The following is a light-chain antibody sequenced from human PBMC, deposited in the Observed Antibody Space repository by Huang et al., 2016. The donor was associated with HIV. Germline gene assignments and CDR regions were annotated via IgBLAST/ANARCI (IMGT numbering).Light chain of an antibody. V-gene: IGKV4-1*01. Sequence: DIVMTQSLDSLAVSLGERATINCKSSQSVLSGNNKNYLAWFQQKSGQPPKLLIYWASTRESGVPDRFSGSGSRTDFTLTINNLQPEDVAVYYCQQYFNPPVTFGPGTKVHVK. CDR2: WAS. CDR3: QQYFNPPVT. J-gene: IGKJ3*01. CDR1: QSVLSGNNKNY.